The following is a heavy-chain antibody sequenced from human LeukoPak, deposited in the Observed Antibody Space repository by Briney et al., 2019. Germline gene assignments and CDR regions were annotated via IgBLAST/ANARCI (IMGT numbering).Heavy chain of an antibody. D-gene: IGHD3-22*01. V-gene: IGHV3-23*01. CDR1: GFTFSSYA. CDR2: ISGSGGST. CDR3: AKAYDSSGYYPPDC. Sequence: GGSLRLSCAASGFTFSSYAMSWVRQAPGKGLEWVSAISGSGGSTYYADSVKGRFTISRDNSKNTLYLQMNSLRAEDTAVYYCAKAYDSSGYYPPDCWGQGTLVTVSS. J-gene: IGHJ4*02.